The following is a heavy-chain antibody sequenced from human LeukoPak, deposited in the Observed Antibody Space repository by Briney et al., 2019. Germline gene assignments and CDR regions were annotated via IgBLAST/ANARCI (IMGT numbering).Heavy chain of an antibody. CDR2: IYYSGST. D-gene: IGHD6-13*01. J-gene: IGHJ2*01. CDR1: GGSISSYY. Sequence: PSETLSLTCTVSGGSISSYYWSWLRQPPGKGLEWIGYIYYSGSTNYSPSLKSRLTISVDTSKNQFSLKLSSVTAADTAVYYCVRTYGSSGLGYFDLWGRGTLVTVSS. V-gene: IGHV4-59*01. CDR3: VRTYGSSGLGYFDL.